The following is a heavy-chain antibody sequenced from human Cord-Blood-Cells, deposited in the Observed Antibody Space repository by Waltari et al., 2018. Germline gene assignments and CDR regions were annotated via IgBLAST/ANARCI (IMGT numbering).Heavy chain of an antibody. D-gene: IGHD6-13*01. CDR2: IYSSGIT. J-gene: IGHJ3*01. Sequence: QVQLQESGPGLVKPSATLSLTCNVSGGSISSYYWSWIRQPPGKGLEWIRYIYSSGITHSIPSLNIRVTISIDTSKNRFSLKLSSVTAAYTAVYYCARAIAAAGAFGVWVQGTMVTVSS. CDR3: ARAIAAAGAFGV. CDR1: GGSISSYY. V-gene: IGHV4-59*01.